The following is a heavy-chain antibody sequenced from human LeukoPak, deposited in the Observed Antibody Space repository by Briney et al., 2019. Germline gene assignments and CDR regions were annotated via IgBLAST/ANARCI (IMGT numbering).Heavy chain of an antibody. V-gene: IGHV1-2*02. J-gene: IGHJ6*02. CDR2: INPNSGGT. CDR3: ARVDSSSWYGYYYYGMDV. D-gene: IGHD6-13*01. CDR1: GYTFTGYY. Sequence: ASVKVSCKASGYTFTGYYMHWVRQAPGQGLEWMGWINPNSGGTNYAQRFQGRVTMTRDTSISTAYMELSRLRSDDTAVYYCARVDSSSWYGYYYYGMDVWGQGTTVTVSS.